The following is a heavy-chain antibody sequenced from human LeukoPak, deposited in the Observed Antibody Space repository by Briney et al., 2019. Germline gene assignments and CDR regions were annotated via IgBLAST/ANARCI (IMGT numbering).Heavy chain of an antibody. CDR1: GFTFSNYV. D-gene: IGHD3-22*01. Sequence: GGSLRLSCVGSGFTFSNYVMSWVRQAPGKGLEWVSLISRSADNTYYADSVEGGFTISRDDSKNTLYLQMSSLRAEDTAVYYCTKDRGDSGGYPLFDYWGQGTLVTVSS. CDR2: ISRSADNT. CDR3: TKDRGDSGGYPLFDY. J-gene: IGHJ4*02. V-gene: IGHV3-23*01.